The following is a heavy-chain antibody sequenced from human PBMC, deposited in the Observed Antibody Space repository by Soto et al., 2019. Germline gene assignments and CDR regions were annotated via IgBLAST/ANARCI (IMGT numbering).Heavy chain of an antibody. CDR2: IYYSGST. CDR1: GGSISSYY. Sequence: PPETLSLTCTLSGGSISSYYWSWIRQPPGKGLEWIGYIYYSGSTNYNPSLKSRVTISVDTSKNQFSLKLSSVTAADTAVYYCARGSYGGNSWGQGTLVTVSS. D-gene: IGHD4-17*01. CDR3: ARGSYGGNS. J-gene: IGHJ4*02. V-gene: IGHV4-59*01.